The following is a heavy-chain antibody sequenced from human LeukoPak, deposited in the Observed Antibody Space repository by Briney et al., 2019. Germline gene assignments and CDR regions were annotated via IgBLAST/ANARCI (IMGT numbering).Heavy chain of an antibody. J-gene: IGHJ4*02. Sequence: GGSLRLSCAASGFTVSSNYMSWVRQAPGKGLEWVSVIYSGGSTYYADCVKGRFTISRDNSKNTLYLQMNSLRAEDTAVYYCAREDYYGSGSYPTYWGQGTLVTVSS. CDR3: AREDYYGSGSYPTY. CDR2: IYSGGST. CDR1: GFTVSSNY. D-gene: IGHD3-10*01. V-gene: IGHV3-53*01.